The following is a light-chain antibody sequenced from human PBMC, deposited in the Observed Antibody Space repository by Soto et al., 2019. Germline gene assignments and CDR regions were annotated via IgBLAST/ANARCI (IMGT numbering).Light chain of an antibody. CDR3: AAWDDSLNGWV. Sequence: QSVLTQPASVSGSPGQSITISCTGTSSDVGGYNYVSWYQQHPGKAPKLMIYEVSYRPSGVSDRFSGSKSGTSASLAISGLQSEDEADYYCAAWDDSLNGWVFGGGTKLTVL. J-gene: IGLJ3*02. CDR2: EVS. V-gene: IGLV2-14*01. CDR1: SSDVGGYNY.